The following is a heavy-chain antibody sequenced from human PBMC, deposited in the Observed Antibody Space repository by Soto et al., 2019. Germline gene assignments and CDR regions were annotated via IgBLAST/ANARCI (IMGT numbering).Heavy chain of an antibody. CDR1: GGSISSGDYY. V-gene: IGHV4-30-4*01. D-gene: IGHD3-3*01. CDR3: ARGITIFGVVITTHWYFDL. Sequence: SETLSLTCTVSGGSISSGDYYWSWIRQPPGKGLEWIGYIYYSGSTYYNPSLKSRVTISVDTSKNQFSLKLSSVTAADTAVYYCARGITIFGVVITTHWYFDLWGRGTLVTVSS. J-gene: IGHJ2*01. CDR2: IYYSGST.